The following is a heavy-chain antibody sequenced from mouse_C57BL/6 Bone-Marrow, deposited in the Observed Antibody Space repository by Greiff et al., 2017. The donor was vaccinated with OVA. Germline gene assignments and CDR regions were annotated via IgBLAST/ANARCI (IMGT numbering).Heavy chain of an antibody. CDR1: GYTFTEYT. Sequence: QVHVKQSGAELVKPGASVKLSCKASGYTFTEYTIHWVKQRSGQGLEWIGWFYPGSGSIKYNEKFKDKATLTADKSSSTVYMELSRLTSEDSAVYFCARHEGSIGPVYYYAMDYWGQGTSVTVSS. CDR3: ARHEGSIGPVYYYAMDY. D-gene: IGHD2-14*01. J-gene: IGHJ4*01. V-gene: IGHV1-62-2*01. CDR2: FYPGSGSI.